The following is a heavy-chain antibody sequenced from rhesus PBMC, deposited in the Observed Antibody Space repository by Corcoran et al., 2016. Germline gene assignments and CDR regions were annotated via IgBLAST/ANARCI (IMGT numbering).Heavy chain of an antibody. Sequence: QVTLKESGPALVTPTQTLTLTCTFSGFSLTPSGMGVVWILLPPGKALEWLALIYWDDDKGYRTSLKSRLTIAKDTSKNQVVLTMTNMDPVDTATYYCARAKSGYSYLDYWGQGVLVTVSS. CDR1: GFSLTPSGMG. CDR3: ARAKSGYSYLDY. D-gene: IGHD5-24*01. CDR2: IYWDDDK. V-gene: IGHV2-174*01. J-gene: IGHJ4*01.